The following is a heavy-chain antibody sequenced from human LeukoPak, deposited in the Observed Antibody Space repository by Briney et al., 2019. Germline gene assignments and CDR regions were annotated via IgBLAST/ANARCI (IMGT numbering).Heavy chain of an antibody. J-gene: IGHJ4*02. CDR3: ARDTKYAFDN. CDR2: IGISSGNT. V-gene: IGHV3-11*06. Sequence: GGSLRLSCAASGFTFSDYYMSWIRQAPGKGLEWISYIGISSGNTKYADSVKGRFTISGDKAKDSVYLQMNSLRVEDTAVYYCARDTKYAFDNWGQGTLVTVSS. D-gene: IGHD2-2*01. CDR1: GFTFSDYY.